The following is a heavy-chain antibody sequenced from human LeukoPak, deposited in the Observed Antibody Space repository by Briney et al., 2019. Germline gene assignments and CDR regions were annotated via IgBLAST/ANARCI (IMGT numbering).Heavy chain of an antibody. Sequence: GGSLRLSCAASGFTFSSYWMSWVRQAPGKGLEWVASIKQDGSEKYYVDSVKGRFTISRDNAKNSLYLQMNSLRAEDTAVYYCARDSSSWWYYFDYWGQGTLVTVSS. CDR3: ARDSSSWWYYFDY. CDR1: GFTFSSYW. CDR2: IKQDGSEK. D-gene: IGHD6-13*01. V-gene: IGHV3-7*01. J-gene: IGHJ4*02.